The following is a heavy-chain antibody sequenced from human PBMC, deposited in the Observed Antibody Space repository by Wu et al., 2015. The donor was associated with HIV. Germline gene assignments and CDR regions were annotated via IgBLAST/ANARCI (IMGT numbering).Heavy chain of an antibody. V-gene: IGHV1-2*02. CDR3: ARGLVAAAGTLPIDY. CDR1: GYTFTGYY. J-gene: IGHJ4*02. D-gene: IGHD6-13*01. CDR2: INPNSGGT. Sequence: QVQLVQSGAEVKKPGASVKVSCKASGYTFTGYYMHWVRQAPGQGLEWMGWINPNSGGTNYAQKFQGRVTMTRDTSISTAYMELSRLRSDDTAVYYCARGLVAAAGTLPIDYWGQGTLVTVSS.